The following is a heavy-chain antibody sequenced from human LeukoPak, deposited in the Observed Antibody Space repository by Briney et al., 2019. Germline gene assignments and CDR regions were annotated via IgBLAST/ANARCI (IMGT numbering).Heavy chain of an antibody. D-gene: IGHD7-27*01. Sequence: KPTETLSLTCAVYGGSFSGYYWSWIRQPPGKGLEWIGEINQNGSTNYNPSLKSRVTISVDTSKNQFSLKLSSVTAADTAVYYCARVSWGYWGQGTLVSVST. CDR2: INQNGST. CDR1: GGSFSGYY. V-gene: IGHV4-34*01. CDR3: ARVSWGY. J-gene: IGHJ4*02.